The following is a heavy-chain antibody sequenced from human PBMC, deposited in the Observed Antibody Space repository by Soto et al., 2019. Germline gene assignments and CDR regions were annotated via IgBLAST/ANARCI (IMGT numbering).Heavy chain of an antibody. V-gene: IGHV4-39*01. Sequence: SETLSLTCTVSGGSISSGGYYWSWIRQPPGEGLEWIGNIYGNGGTYYNPSLSSRVIISVDTSANQFSLRLTSVTAADTAVYYCASRYGPSEFDHWGQGSLVTVSS. CDR2: IYGNGGT. J-gene: IGHJ4*02. CDR1: GGSISSGGYY. CDR3: ASRYGPSEFDH. D-gene: IGHD3-9*01.